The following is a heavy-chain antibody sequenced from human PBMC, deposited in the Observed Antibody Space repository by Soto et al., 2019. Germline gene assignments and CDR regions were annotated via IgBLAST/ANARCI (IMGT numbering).Heavy chain of an antibody. Sequence: SEALCVPCTVSVGYISISTYYWGWIRQPPGTGLEWIGSIYYSGSTYYNPSLKSRVTISVDTSKNQFSLKLSSVTAADTAVYYCARNRVGATYPNHYGMDVWGRGTTVTVSS. D-gene: IGHD1-26*01. CDR2: IYYSGST. CDR3: ARNRVGATYPNHYGMDV. V-gene: IGHV4-39*01. CDR1: VGYISISTYY. J-gene: IGHJ6*01.